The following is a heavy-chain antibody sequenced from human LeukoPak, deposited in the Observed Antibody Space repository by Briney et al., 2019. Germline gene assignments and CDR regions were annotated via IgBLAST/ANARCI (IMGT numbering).Heavy chain of an antibody. CDR2: ISAYNGNT. CDR1: GYTFSDYY. V-gene: IGHV1-18*04. CDR3: ARGPGGRSGYYPLEDYYYYYYMDV. J-gene: IGHJ6*03. Sequence: ASVKVSCKTSGYTFSDYYIHWIRQAPGQGLEWVGWISAYNGNTNYAQKLQGRVTMTTDTSTSTAYMELRSLRSDDTAVYYCARGPGGRSGYYPLEDYYYYYYMDVWGKGTTVTVSS. D-gene: IGHD3-22*01.